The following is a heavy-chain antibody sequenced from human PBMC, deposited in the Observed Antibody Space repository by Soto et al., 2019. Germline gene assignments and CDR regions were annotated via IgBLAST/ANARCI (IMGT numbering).Heavy chain of an antibody. V-gene: IGHV4-4*07. CDR2: IYTTGST. Sequence: SETLSLTCNVLGGAISLDFWSWVRQSVGEGLEWIGRIYTTGSTNYNPSLRGRVAMSMDTSKNQFSLRLNSVTAADTAVYYCVKDGFYSLQYWGQGIPVTVSS. J-gene: IGHJ4*02. CDR3: VKDGFYSLQY. CDR1: GGAISLDF. D-gene: IGHD2-21*01.